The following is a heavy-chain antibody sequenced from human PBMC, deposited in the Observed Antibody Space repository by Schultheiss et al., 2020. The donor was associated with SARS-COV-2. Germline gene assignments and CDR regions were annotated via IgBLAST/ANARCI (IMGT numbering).Heavy chain of an antibody. Sequence: GGSLRLSCAASGFTFSSYWMSWVRQAPGKGLEWVANIKQDGSEKYYADSVKGRFTISRDNSKNTLYLQMNSLRAEDTAVYYCARERWGGGIYDFWSGYYTDAFDIWGQGTMVTVSS. D-gene: IGHD3-3*01. CDR2: IKQDGSEK. J-gene: IGHJ3*02. V-gene: IGHV3-7*01. CDR3: ARERWGGGIYDFWSGYYTDAFDI. CDR1: GFTFSSYW.